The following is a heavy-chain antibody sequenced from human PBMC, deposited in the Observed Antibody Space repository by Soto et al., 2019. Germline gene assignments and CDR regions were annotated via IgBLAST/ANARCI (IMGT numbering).Heavy chain of an antibody. D-gene: IGHD2-2*01. Sequence: XLSLTCTVSGGSISSGGYYWSWIRQHPGKGLEWIGYIYYSGSTYYNPSLKSRVTISVDTSKNQFSLKLSSVTAADTAVYYCARADIVVVPAAPGLNWLDPWGQGTLVTVSS. J-gene: IGHJ5*02. CDR1: GGSISSGGYY. CDR2: IYYSGST. CDR3: ARADIVVVPAAPGLNWLDP. V-gene: IGHV4-31*03.